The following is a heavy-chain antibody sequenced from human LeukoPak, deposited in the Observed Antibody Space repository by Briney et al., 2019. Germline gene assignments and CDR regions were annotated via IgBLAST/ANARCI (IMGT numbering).Heavy chain of an antibody. CDR1: GFTVSSNY. D-gene: IGHD2-21*02. CDR2: IYSGGST. V-gene: IGHV3-53*01. Sequence: GGPLRLSCAASGFTVSSNYMSWVRQAPGKGLEWVSVIYSGGSTYYADSVKGRFTISRDNSKNTLYLQMSSLRAEDTAVYYCARDRGGDYYFDYWGQGTLVTVSS. CDR3: ARDRGGDYYFDY. J-gene: IGHJ4*02.